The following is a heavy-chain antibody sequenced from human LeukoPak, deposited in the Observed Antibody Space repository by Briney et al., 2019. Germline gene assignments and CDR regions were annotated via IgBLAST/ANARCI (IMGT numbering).Heavy chain of an antibody. Sequence: ASVKVSCKASGYIFIDYNMHWVRQAPGQGLEWMGWVNPYSGVTNYAQKFQARVTMTRDTSIRTAYMELSSLEAEDTAVYYCARGGCGSASCYAYDYWGQGTLVTVSS. CDR1: GYIFIDYN. V-gene: IGHV1-2*02. J-gene: IGHJ4*02. D-gene: IGHD2-2*01. CDR3: ARGGCGSASCYAYDY. CDR2: VNPYSGVT.